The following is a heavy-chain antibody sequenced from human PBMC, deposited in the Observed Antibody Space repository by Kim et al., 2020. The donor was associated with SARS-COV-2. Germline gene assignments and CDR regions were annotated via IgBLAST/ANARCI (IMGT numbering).Heavy chain of an antibody. CDR2: IYYSGST. J-gene: IGHJ4*02. D-gene: IGHD1-26*01. Sequence: SETLSLTCTVSGGSISSSSYYWGWIRQPPGKGLEWIGSIYYSGSTYYNPSLKSRVTISEDTSKNQVSLKLSSVTAADTAVYYCARMDIVGATMGYWGQGTLVTVSS. CDR1: GGSISSSSYY. CDR3: ARMDIVGATMGY. V-gene: IGHV4-39*07.